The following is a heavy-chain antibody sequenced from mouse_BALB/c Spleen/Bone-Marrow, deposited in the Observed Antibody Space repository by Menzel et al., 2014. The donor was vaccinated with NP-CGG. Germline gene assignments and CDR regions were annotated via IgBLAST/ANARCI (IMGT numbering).Heavy chain of an antibody. V-gene: IGHV14-3*02. CDR1: GFNIKDTY. Sequence: EVQGVESGAELVKPGASVKLSCTASGFNIKDTYMHWVKQRPEQGLEWIGRIDPANGNTKYDPKFQGKATITADTFSNTASLQLSSLTSEDTAVYYCARSYGSSPFDYWGQGTTLTVSS. CDR3: ARSYGSSPFDY. D-gene: IGHD1-1*01. J-gene: IGHJ2*01. CDR2: IDPANGNT.